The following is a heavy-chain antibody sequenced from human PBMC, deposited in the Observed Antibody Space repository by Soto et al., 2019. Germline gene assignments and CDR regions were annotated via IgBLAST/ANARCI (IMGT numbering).Heavy chain of an antibody. CDR3: AKEMYDYIWGSYNGLDY. CDR2: ISWNSGSI. CDR1: GFTFDDYA. D-gene: IGHD3-16*01. J-gene: IGHJ4*02. V-gene: IGHV3-9*01. Sequence: EVQLVESGGGLVQPGRSLRLSCAASGFTFDDYAMHWVRQAPGKGLEWVSGISWNSGSIGYADSVKGRFTISRDNAKNSLYLRMNSLKAEDTALYHCAKEMYDYIWGSYNGLDYWGQGTVVTVSS.